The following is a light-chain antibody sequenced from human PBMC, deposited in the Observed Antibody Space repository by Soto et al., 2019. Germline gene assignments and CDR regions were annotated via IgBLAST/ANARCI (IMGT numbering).Light chain of an antibody. CDR3: ASWDDRLNGVV. J-gene: IGLJ2*01. V-gene: IGLV1-44*01. Sequence: QPVLTQPPSASGAPGQRVTISCSGSNSNIGSNTVNWYQQLPGTAPKLLIYDNNKRPSGVPDRFSDSKSGTSASLAISGLQSEDEADYYCASWDDRLNGVVFGGGTKLTVL. CDR2: DNN. CDR1: NSNIGSNT.